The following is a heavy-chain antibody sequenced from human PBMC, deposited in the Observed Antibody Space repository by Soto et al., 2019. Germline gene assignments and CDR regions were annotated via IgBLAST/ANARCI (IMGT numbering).Heavy chain of an antibody. V-gene: IGHV1-18*04. CDR3: ASLLSGYDSDWFDP. CDR1: GYTFTGYY. CDR2: ISAYNGNT. Sequence: ASVKVSCKASGYTFTGYYMHWVRQAPGQGLEWMGWISAYNGNTNYAQKLQGRVTMTTDTSTSTAYMELRSLRSDDTAVYYCASLLSGYDSDWFDPWGQGTLVTVSS. D-gene: IGHD5-12*01. J-gene: IGHJ5*02.